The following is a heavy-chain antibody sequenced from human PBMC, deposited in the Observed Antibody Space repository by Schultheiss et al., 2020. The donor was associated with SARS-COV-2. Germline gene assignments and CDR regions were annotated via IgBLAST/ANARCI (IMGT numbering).Heavy chain of an antibody. V-gene: IGHV3-30*03. D-gene: IGHD3-22*01. Sequence: GESLKISCAASGFTFSSYSMNWVRQAPGKGLEWVAVISYDGSNKYYADSVKGRFTISRDNSKNTLYLQMNSLRAEDTAVYYCARDYYDNYYYYYGMDVWGQGTTVTVSS. CDR3: ARDYYDNYYYYYGMDV. CDR2: ISYDGSNK. CDR1: GFTFSSYS. J-gene: IGHJ6*02.